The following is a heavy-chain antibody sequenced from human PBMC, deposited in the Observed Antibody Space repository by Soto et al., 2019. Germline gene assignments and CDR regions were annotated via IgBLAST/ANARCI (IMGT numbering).Heavy chain of an antibody. CDR1: GFTFDDYA. CDR2: ISWNSNSV. J-gene: IGHJ4*02. Sequence: PGGSLRLSCADSGFTFDDYAMHWVRQAPGKGLEWVSGISWNSNSVGYADSVKGRFTISRDNAKNSLYLQMNSLRAEDTAFYYCAKAIALSDRPAPAYSGYDYYFDYWGQGTLVTVSS. CDR3: AKAIALSDRPAPAYSGYDYYFDY. D-gene: IGHD5-12*01. V-gene: IGHV3-9*01.